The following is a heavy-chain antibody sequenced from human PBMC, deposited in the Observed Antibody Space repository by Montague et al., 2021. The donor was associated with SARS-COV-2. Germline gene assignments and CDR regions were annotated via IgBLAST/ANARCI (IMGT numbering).Heavy chain of an antibody. J-gene: IGHJ4*02. CDR1: GGSFSGYY. Sequence: SETLSLTCAVYGGSFSGYYWSWIRQLPGKGLEWIGGINYSGSTKYNPSLKSRVSMSVDKSWNQFSLRLTSVTAADTAIYYCARRGSGRSDLAYWGQGTLVTVSS. CDR2: INYSGST. V-gene: IGHV4-34*01. D-gene: IGHD1-26*01. CDR3: ARRGSGRSDLAY.